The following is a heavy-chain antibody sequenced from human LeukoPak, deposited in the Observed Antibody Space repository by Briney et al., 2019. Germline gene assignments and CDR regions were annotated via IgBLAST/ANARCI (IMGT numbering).Heavy chain of an antibody. CDR2: ISYDGSNK. CDR3: AREYYDSSGYYYGDAFDI. J-gene: IGHJ3*02. D-gene: IGHD3-22*01. Sequence: GGSLRLSCAASGFTFSSYAMHWVRQAPGKGLEWVAVISYDGSNKYYADSVKGRFTISRDNSKNTLYLQMNSLRAEDTAVYYCAREYYDSSGYYYGDAFDIWGQGTMVTVSS. CDR1: GFTFSSYA. V-gene: IGHV3-30-3*01.